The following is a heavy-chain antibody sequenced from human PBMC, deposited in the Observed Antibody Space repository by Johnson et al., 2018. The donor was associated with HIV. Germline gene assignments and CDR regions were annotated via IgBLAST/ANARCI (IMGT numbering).Heavy chain of an antibody. CDR1: GFTFGDYA. CDR2: IRSKAYGGTT. D-gene: IGHD3-22*01. V-gene: IGHV3-49*03. J-gene: IGHJ3*02. Sequence: VQLVESGGGLVQPGRSLRLSCTASGFTFGDYAMSWFRQAPGKGLEWVGFIRSKAYGGTTEYAASVKGRFTISRDDSKSIAYLQMNSLKTEDTAVYYCAREGRHYYDSSGHAFDIWGQGTMVTVSS. CDR3: AREGRHYYDSSGHAFDI.